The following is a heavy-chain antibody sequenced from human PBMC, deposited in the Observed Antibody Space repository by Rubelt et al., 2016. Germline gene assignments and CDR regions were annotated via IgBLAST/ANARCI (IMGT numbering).Heavy chain of an antibody. CDR3: CIAAAGTKFDY. J-gene: IGHJ4*02. Sequence: QVQLVQSGAEVRKPGASVKVSCKASGYTFTGYWIYWVRQAPGQGLEWMGWINPNNGGTNCAQKFQGRVTITRDTSISTAYVELSRLTSDDTAVYYCCIAAAGTKFDYWGQGTLVTVSS. D-gene: IGHD6-13*01. CDR1: GYTFTGYW. V-gene: IGHV1-2*02. CDR2: INPNNGGT.